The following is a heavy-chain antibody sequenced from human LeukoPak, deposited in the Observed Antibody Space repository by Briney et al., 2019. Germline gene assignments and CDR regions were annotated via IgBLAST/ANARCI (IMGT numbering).Heavy chain of an antibody. J-gene: IGHJ2*01. D-gene: IGHD3-22*01. Sequence: PGGSLRLSCAASGFTFDDYGMSWVRQAPGKGLEWVSGINWNGGSTGYADSVKGRFTISRDNAKNSLYLQMNSLRAEDTALYHCARRGITMIVVTERYFDLWGRGTLVTVSS. CDR3: ARRGITMIVVTERYFDL. V-gene: IGHV3-20*01. CDR1: GFTFDDYG. CDR2: INWNGGST.